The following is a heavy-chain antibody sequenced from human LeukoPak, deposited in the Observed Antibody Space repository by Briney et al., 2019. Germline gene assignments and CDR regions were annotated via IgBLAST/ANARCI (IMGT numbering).Heavy chain of an antibody. J-gene: IGHJ4*02. CDR3: ARFLGAHRAVDY. Sequence: SETLSLTCAVYGGSFSGYYWSWIRQPPGKGLEWIGEINHSGSTNYNPSLKSRVTISVDTSKNQFSLKLSSVTAADTAVYYCARFLGAHRAVDYWAREPWSPSPQ. CDR2: INHSGST. D-gene: IGHD1-26*01. V-gene: IGHV4-34*01. CDR1: GGSFSGYY.